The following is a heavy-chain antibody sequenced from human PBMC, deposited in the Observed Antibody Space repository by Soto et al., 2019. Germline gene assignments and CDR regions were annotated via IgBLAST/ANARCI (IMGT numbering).Heavy chain of an antibody. Sequence: PSETLSLTCTVSGGSISSGGYYWSWIRQPPGKGLEWIGYIYYSGSTYYNPSLKSRVTISVDTSKNQVSLTLSSVTAADTAVYYCAREYGDYYYSNGIDVWGQGTTVTVSS. J-gene: IGHJ6*02. CDR1: GGSISSGGYY. D-gene: IGHD4-17*01. CDR2: IYYSGST. V-gene: IGHV4-31*03. CDR3: AREYGDYYYSNGIDV.